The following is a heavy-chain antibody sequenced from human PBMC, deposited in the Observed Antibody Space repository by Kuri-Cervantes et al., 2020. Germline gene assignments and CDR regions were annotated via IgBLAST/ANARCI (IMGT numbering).Heavy chain of an antibody. V-gene: IGHV4-4*02. Sequence: SETLSLTCAVSGGSISSSNWWSWVRQPPGKGLEWIGEIYHSGSTNYNPSLKSRVTISVDKSKNQFSLKLSSVTAADTAVYYCARGWELGLNYFDYWGQGTLVTVSS. J-gene: IGHJ4*02. CDR2: IYHSGST. D-gene: IGHD1-26*01. CDR3: ARGWELGLNYFDY. CDR1: GGSISSSNW.